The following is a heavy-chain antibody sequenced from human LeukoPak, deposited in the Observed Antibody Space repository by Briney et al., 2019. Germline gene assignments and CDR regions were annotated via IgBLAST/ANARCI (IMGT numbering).Heavy chain of an antibody. Sequence: ASVKVSCKASGYTFTGYYMHWVRQATGQGLEWMGWMNPNSGNTGYAQKFQGRVTMTRNTSISTAYMELSSLRSEDTAVYYCARVGTGGGRITMVRGSQIDYWGQGTLVTVSS. V-gene: IGHV1-8*02. CDR1: GYTFTGYY. J-gene: IGHJ4*02. CDR2: MNPNSGNT. CDR3: ARVGTGGGRITMVRGSQIDY. D-gene: IGHD3-10*01.